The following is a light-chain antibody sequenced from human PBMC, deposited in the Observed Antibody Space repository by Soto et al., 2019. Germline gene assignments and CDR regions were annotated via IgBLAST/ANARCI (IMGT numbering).Light chain of an antibody. J-gene: IGKJ5*01. V-gene: IGKV3-15*01. Sequence: DIVLTQPPGTLSLSPGERATLSCRASQSVSSNYLAWYQQKPGQAPRLLIYGASTRATGIPARFSGSGSGTEFTLTISSLQSEDFAVYYCQQYNNWPPITCGQGTRREIK. CDR3: QQYNNWPPIT. CDR2: GAS. CDR1: QSVSSN.